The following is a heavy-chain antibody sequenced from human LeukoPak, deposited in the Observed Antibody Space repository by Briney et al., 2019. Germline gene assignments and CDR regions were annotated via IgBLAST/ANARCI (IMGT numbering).Heavy chain of an antibody. CDR2: MNPNSGNA. CDR1: GYTFTSYD. CDR3: ARSRTVPATPGY. V-gene: IGHV1-8*01. J-gene: IGHJ4*02. D-gene: IGHD2-2*01. Sequence: ASVKVSCKASGYTFTSYDINWVRQATGQGLEWMGWMNPNSGNAGYSQKFQDRVTMTRDMSTSTVYMELSSLRSEDTAVYYCARSRTVPATPGYWGQGTLVTVSS.